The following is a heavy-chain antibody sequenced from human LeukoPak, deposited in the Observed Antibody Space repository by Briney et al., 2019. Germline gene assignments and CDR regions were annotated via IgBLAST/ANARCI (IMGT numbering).Heavy chain of an antibody. V-gene: IGHV3-43*01. CDR3: ARVPAEWELLSGAFDI. CDR2: ISWDGGST. CDR1: GFTFDDYT. Sequence: GGSLRLSCAASGFTFDDYTMHWVRQAPGKGLEWVSLISWDGGSTYYADSVKGRFTISRDNSKNSLYLQMNSLRTEDTALYYCARVPAEWELLSGAFDIWGQGTMVTVSS. J-gene: IGHJ3*02. D-gene: IGHD1-26*01.